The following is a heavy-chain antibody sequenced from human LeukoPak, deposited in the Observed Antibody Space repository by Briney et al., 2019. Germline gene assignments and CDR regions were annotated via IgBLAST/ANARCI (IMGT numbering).Heavy chain of an antibody. Sequence: PSETLSLTCTVSGGSISSYYWSWIRQPPGKGLEWIGYIYYSGSTNYNPSLKSRVTISVDTSKNQFSLKLSSVTAADTAVYYCARLFDACYFDYWGQGTLVTVSS. D-gene: IGHD2-2*01. CDR3: ARLFDACYFDY. CDR2: IYYSGST. CDR1: GGSISSYY. V-gene: IGHV4-59*01. J-gene: IGHJ4*02.